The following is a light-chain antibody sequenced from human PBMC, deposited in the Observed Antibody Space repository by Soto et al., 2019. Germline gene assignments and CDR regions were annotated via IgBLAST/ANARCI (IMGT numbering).Light chain of an antibody. CDR1: QGVDSF. CDR3: QQCRDGPLFP. V-gene: IGKV3-15*01. J-gene: IGKJ5*01. CDR2: GAS. Sequence: EIVMTQSPATLSLSPGERATLSCRASQGVDSFLAWYQQKPGQAPRLLIYGASTRATDIPARFSGSGSGTEFPPPIPTEQSKDFAVYYCQQCRDGPLFPFGQGTRREIK.